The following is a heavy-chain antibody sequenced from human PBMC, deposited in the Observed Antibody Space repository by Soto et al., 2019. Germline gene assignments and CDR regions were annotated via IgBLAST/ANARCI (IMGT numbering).Heavy chain of an antibody. CDR3: AKIDGYFDY. J-gene: IGHJ4*02. Sequence: QPGGSLRLSCAGSGFTFINTGMSWVRQAPGQGLEWVSAITGNGDTTYYADSVKGRFTISRDNSKSTLYLQMNSLRAEDTAVYYCAKIDGYFDYWGQGTLVTVS. CDR1: GFTFINTG. V-gene: IGHV3-23*01. CDR2: ITGNGDTT. D-gene: IGHD3-22*01.